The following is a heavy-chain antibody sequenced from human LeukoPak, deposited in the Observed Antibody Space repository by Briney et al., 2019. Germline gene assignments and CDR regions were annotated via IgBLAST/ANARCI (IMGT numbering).Heavy chain of an antibody. D-gene: IGHD5-24*01. V-gene: IGHV3-11*01. CDR3: AIDDPPSRDGPRDAFDI. CDR1: GFTFTDYY. J-gene: IGHJ3*02. CDR2: ISSSGSTI. Sequence: PGGSLRLSCAASGFTFTDYYMSWIRQTPGKGLEWVSYISSSGSTIYYADSVKGRFTISRDNAKNSLYLQMNSLRAEDTAVYYCAIDDPPSRDGPRDAFDIWGQGTMVTVSS.